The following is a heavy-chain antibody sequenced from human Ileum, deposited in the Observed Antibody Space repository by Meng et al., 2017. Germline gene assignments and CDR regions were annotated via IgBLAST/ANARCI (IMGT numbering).Heavy chain of an antibody. CDR1: GGSISSSAYS. D-gene: IGHD2/OR15-2a*01. V-gene: IGHV4-30-2*01. Sequence: HLQLQESGSGRVTSSQTLSSTCTVSGGSISSSAYSWTWIRQPPGKGLEWIGYIYQVGSTNYNPSLKSRVTIFVDTSKNQFSLKLTSVTAADTAVYYCASSTSGPELNYWGQGTLVTVSS. J-gene: IGHJ4*02. CDR2: IYQVGST. CDR3: ASSTSGPELNY.